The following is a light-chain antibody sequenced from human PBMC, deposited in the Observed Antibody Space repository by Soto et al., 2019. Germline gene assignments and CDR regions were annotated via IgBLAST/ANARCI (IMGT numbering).Light chain of an antibody. CDR2: WAS. CDR1: QSVFFSPTNRNN. Sequence: DIVMTQSPDSLAVSLGERATLNCRSSQSVFFSPTNRNNLAWYQQKPGQPPRLLSYWASTRQSGVPDRFSGSGSATDFTSTISSLQAEDVAVYYCQQYYSSPPWTFGQEPKVEIK. CDR3: QQYYSSPPWT. V-gene: IGKV4-1*01. J-gene: IGKJ1*01.